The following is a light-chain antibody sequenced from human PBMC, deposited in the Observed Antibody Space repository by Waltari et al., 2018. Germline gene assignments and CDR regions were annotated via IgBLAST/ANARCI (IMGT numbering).Light chain of an antibody. J-gene: IGLJ1*01. Sequence: QSALTQPASVSGSPGQSITIPCTGISSDVGDYNYVSWYQQHPGKAPKLMIFEVSNRPSGVSNRFSGSKSGNTASLTISGLQAEDEADYYCSSYASSSTLVFATGTKVTVL. CDR1: SSDVGDYNY. CDR3: SSYASSSTLV. V-gene: IGLV2-14*01. CDR2: EVS.